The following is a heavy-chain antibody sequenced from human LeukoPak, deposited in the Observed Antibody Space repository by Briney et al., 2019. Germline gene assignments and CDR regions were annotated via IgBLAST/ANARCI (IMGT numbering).Heavy chain of an antibody. Sequence: PSETLSLTCTVSGGSISSYYWSWIRQPPGKGLEWIGYIYYSGSTNYNPSLKSRVTISVDTSKNQFSLKLSSVTAADTAVYYCERVTFGEVLGKYNLFDPWGQGTLVTVSS. CDR3: ERVTFGEVLGKYNLFDP. J-gene: IGHJ5*02. CDR2: IYYSGST. CDR1: GGSISSYY. V-gene: IGHV4-59*01. D-gene: IGHD3-10*01.